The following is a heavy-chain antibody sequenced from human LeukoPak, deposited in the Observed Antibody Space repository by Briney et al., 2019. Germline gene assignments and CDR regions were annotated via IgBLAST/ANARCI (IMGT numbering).Heavy chain of an antibody. Sequence: SETLSLTCTVSGGSISSSSYYWGWIRQPPGKGLEWIGSIYYSGSTYYNPSLKSRVTMSVDTSKNQFSLKLSSVTAADTAVYYCARHSHYYESRDSLAYWGQGTLVTVS. CDR1: GGSISSSSYY. J-gene: IGHJ4*01. D-gene: IGHD3-22*01. V-gene: IGHV4-39*01. CDR2: IYYSGST. CDR3: ARHSHYYESRDSLAY.